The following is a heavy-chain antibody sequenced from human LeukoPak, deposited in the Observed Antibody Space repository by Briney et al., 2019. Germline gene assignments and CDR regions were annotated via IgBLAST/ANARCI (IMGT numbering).Heavy chain of an antibody. Sequence: SETLSLTCTVSGGSISSGGYYWSWIRQHPGKGLEWIGYIFSSGSTNYNPTLKSRVTISEDTSNNQLPLKLSSVTAADTAVYYCARQSAFLVLNYYYYYMDVWGKGTTVTVSS. CDR1: GGSISSGGYY. CDR2: IFSSGST. D-gene: IGHD3-3*02. V-gene: IGHV4-61*08. J-gene: IGHJ6*03. CDR3: ARQSAFLVLNYYYYYMDV.